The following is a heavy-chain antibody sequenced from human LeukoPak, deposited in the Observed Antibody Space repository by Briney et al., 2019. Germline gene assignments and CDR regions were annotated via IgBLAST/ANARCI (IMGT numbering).Heavy chain of an antibody. CDR2: ISSSGRTR. CDR1: GFTSSSYE. J-gene: IGHJ6*03. Sequence: PRGSLRLSCAASGFTSSSYEMNWVRQAPGKGLGWVSYISSSGRTRYYADSLKGRFTISRDNAKNSLYLQMNSLRAEDTAVYYCARVTTYYDFWSGYYPYYYYMDVWGKGTTVTVSS. CDR3: ARVTTYYDFWSGYYPYYYYMDV. D-gene: IGHD3-3*01. V-gene: IGHV3-48*03.